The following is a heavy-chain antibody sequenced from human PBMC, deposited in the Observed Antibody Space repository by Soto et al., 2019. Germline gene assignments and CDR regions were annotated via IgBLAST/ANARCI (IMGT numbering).Heavy chain of an antibody. J-gene: IGHJ4*02. CDR1: GYTFTGFV. V-gene: IGHV1-18*01. D-gene: IGHD6-13*01. Sequence: QVQLVQSGAEVKKPGASVKVSCKASGYTFTGFVLSWVRQAPGQGLEWMGWISTYNGYTNYAQKLQGRVTMTTDTSTSTAYMELRSLRSDDTAVYYCARVGSSWSNDYWGQGTLVTVSS. CDR2: ISTYNGYT. CDR3: ARVGSSWSNDY.